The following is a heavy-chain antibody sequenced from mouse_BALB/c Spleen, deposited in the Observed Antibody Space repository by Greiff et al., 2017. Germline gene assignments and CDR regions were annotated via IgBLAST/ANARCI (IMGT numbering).Heavy chain of an antibody. CDR2: ISYSGST. Sequence: EVKLVESGPSLVKPSQTLSLTCSVTGDSITSGYWNWIRKFPGNKLEYMGYISYSGSTYYNPSLKSRISITRDTSKNQYYLQLNSVTTEDTATYYCASHDGYSYYYAMDYWGQGTSVTVSS. V-gene: IGHV3-8*02. CDR1: GDSITSGY. CDR3: ASHDGYSYYYAMDY. D-gene: IGHD2-3*01. J-gene: IGHJ4*01.